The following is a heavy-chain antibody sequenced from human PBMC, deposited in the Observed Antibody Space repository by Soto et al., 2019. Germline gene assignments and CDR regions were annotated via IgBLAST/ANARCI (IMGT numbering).Heavy chain of an antibody. V-gene: IGHV3-7*03. CDR2: IRPDGSET. Sequence: EVQLVQSGGGLVQPGGSLRLSCVGSGFTFTDFYMNWVRQAPGKGLEWVANIRPDGSETNYVVSVKGRFTTSRDNAKNSLFLQMNILRADDTFVYYGAGLAGHDYKYWGQGILVTVSA. J-gene: IGHJ4*02. D-gene: IGHD4-4*01. CDR1: GFTFTDFY. CDR3: AGLAGHDYKY.